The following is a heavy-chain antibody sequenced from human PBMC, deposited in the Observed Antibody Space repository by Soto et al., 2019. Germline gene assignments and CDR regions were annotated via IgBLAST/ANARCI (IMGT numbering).Heavy chain of an antibody. V-gene: IGHV3-30*02. J-gene: IGHJ6*02. Sequence: GGSLRLSCEASGFNFSSYGIHWVRQAPGKGLEWVAIIWNDGSNEYYADSVKGRFTISRDNSKNTLYLQMNSLRAEDTAVYYCAKEGVVPAAIPYYYYYYGMDVWGQGTTVTVSS. D-gene: IGHD2-2*02. CDR3: AKEGVVPAAIPYYYYYYGMDV. CDR2: IWNDGSNE. CDR1: GFNFSSYG.